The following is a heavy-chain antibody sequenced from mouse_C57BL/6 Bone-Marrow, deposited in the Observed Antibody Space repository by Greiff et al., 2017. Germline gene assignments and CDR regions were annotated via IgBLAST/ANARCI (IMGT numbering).Heavy chain of an antibody. CDR1: GYTFTDYY. CDR2: INPNNGGT. V-gene: IGHV1-26*01. D-gene: IGHD1-1*01. J-gene: IGHJ2*01. Sequence: EVQLQQSGPELVKPGASVKISCKASGYTFTDYYMNWVKQSHGKSLEWIGDINPNNGGTSYNQKFKGKATLTVDKSSSTAYMELRSLTSEDSAVYYCARSSDYGSIYHFDYWGQGTTLTVSS. CDR3: ARSSDYGSIYHFDY.